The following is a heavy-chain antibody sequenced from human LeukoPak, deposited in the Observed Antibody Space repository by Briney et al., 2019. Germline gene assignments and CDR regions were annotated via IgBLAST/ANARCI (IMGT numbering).Heavy chain of an antibody. D-gene: IGHD3-22*01. Sequence: GGSLRLSCAASGFTFSSYGMHWVRQAPGKGLEWVAFIRYDGSNKYYADSVKGRFTISRDNSKNTLYLQMNSLGAEDTAVYYCAKEFYDSSGYYSPLYYFDYWGQGTLVTVSS. CDR1: GFTFSSYG. CDR2: IRYDGSNK. V-gene: IGHV3-30*02. J-gene: IGHJ4*02. CDR3: AKEFYDSSGYYSPLYYFDY.